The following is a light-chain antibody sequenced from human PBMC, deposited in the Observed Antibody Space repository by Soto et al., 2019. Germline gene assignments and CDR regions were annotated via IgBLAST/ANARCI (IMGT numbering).Light chain of an antibody. CDR2: ATS. J-gene: IGKJ3*01. CDR3: QQYGRSPGLFT. CDR1: QSISRSD. Sequence: EIVLTHSPGTLSLSPWEIATLSCRASQSISRSDLAWYQHRPGQSPRLLIYATSSRATGIPDRFTGGGAGTGFTLTISRLEPEDSAVYYCQQYGRSPGLFTFGPGTKVDIK. V-gene: IGKV3-20*01.